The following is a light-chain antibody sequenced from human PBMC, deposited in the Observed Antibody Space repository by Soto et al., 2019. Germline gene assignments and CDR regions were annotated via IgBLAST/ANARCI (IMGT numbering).Light chain of an antibody. CDR2: EGS. Sequence: LTQPASVSVSPGQSITISCTGTSSDVGSYNLVSWYQQHPGKAPKLMIYEGSKRPSGVSNRFSGSKSGNTASLTISGLQAEDEADYYCCSYASSSSYVFGTGTKVTVL. CDR1: SSDVGSYNL. CDR3: CSYASSSSYV. V-gene: IGLV2-23*01. J-gene: IGLJ1*01.